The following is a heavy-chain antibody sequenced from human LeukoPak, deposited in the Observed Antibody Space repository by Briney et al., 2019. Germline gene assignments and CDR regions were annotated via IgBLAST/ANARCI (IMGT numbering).Heavy chain of an antibody. V-gene: IGHV4-61*02. CDR2: IYTSGST. J-gene: IGHJ4*02. CDR3: ARGSDSSNWFFWSY. D-gene: IGHD6-13*01. Sequence: SQTLSLTCTVSGGSISSGSYYWRWIRQPAGKGLEWIGRIYTSGSTNYNPSLKSRVTISVDTSKNQFSLKLSSVTAADTAVYYCARGSDSSNWFFWSYWGQGTLVTVSS. CDR1: GGSISSGSYY.